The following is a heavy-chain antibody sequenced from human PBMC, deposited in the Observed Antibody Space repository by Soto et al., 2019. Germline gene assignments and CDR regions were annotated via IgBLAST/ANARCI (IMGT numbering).Heavy chain of an antibody. CDR1: GFTLSYFA. CDR2: ISNDGSNG. V-gene: IGHV3-30-3*01. J-gene: IGHJ6*04. D-gene: IGHD2-2*01. CDR3: ASAMPEMDV. Sequence: QVQLVESGGGVVQPGRSLRLSCSASGFTLSYFAMHWLRHTPGKGLEWVAHISNDGSNGHYADSVRRRLTISRDNSKHMLYLQMSGLRTEARGIYLCASAMPEMDVWGEGTTVTVSS.